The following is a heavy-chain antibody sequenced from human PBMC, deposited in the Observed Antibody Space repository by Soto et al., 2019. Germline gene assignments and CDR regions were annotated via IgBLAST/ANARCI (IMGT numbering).Heavy chain of an antibody. J-gene: IGHJ4*02. CDR1: GYPFTSNL. V-gene: IGHV1-18*01. D-gene: IGHD6-19*01. Sequence: QVHLVQTGPEVKKTGASVKVSCKTSGYPFTSNLLSWVRRAPGQGLEWMGWISPHNGNAKYAQKFQDRVTMTADTAASTVYMELRSLRSDDSAVFYCARDRSGWYDFWCQGTLVTVSA. CDR3: ARDRSGWYDF. CDR2: ISPHNGNA.